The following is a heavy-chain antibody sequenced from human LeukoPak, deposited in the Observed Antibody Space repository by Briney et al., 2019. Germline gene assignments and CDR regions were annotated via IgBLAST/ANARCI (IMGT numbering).Heavy chain of an antibody. CDR3: ARAFTTITARFDD. J-gene: IGHJ4*02. CDR1: GFTFSSYW. CDR2: IKQDGSEK. Sequence: PGGSLRLSCAASGFTFSSYWMSWVRQAPGKGLEWVANIKQDGSEKYYVDSVKGRFTISRDNAKNSLYLQMNSLRAEDTAVYYCARAFTTITARFDDWGQGTPVTVSS. V-gene: IGHV3-7*01. D-gene: IGHD6-6*01.